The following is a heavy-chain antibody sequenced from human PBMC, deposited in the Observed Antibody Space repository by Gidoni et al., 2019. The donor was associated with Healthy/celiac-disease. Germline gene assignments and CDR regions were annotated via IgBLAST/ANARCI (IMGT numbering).Heavy chain of an antibody. V-gene: IGHV3-30-3*01. CDR3: ARDGSGYRDY. J-gene: IGHJ4*02. D-gene: IGHD3-22*01. Sequence: QVQLVESGGGVVQPGRSLRLSCAASGFTFSSYAMHWVRQAPGKGLEWVAVISYDGSNKYYADSVKGRFTISRDNSKNTLYLQMNSLRAEDTAVYYCARDGSGYRDYWGQGTLVTVSS. CDR1: GFTFSSYA. CDR2: ISYDGSNK.